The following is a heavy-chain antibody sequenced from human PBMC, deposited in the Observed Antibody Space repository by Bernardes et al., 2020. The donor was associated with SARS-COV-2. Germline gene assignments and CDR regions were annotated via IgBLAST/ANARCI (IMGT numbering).Heavy chain of an antibody. CDR3: AKLEDSSSSQPHYSYYYAMDV. D-gene: IGHD6-6*01. J-gene: IGHJ6*02. V-gene: IGHV3-30*18. CDR1: GFTLTTYG. Sequence: GGSLRLSCAVSGFTLTTYGMHWVRQAPGKGLEWVAIISYDGSNEDYADSVKGRFTISRDSSKNTLYLQMNSLRAEDTAIYYCAKLEDSSSSQPHYSYYYAMDVWGQGTTVTVSS. CDR2: ISYDGSNE.